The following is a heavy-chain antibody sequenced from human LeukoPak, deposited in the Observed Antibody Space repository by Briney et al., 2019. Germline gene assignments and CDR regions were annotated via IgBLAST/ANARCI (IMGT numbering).Heavy chain of an antibody. CDR3: ARVGQGCFDL. J-gene: IGHJ2*01. Sequence: SETLSLTCTVSGGSISTYYWSWIRQPPGKGLEWFGYIDYSGSTNYNPSLKSRVTISVDTSKNQFSLRLSSVTAADTATYYCARVGQGCFDLWGRGTLVTVSS. CDR2: IDYSGST. CDR1: GGSISTYY. V-gene: IGHV4-59*01.